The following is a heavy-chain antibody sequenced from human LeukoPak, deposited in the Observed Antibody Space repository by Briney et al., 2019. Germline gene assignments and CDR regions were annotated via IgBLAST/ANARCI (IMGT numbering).Heavy chain of an antibody. CDR3: ASTDGSNGY. J-gene: IGHJ4*02. Sequence: GGSLRLSCAASGFTFSDYYMSWIRQAPGKGLEWVSYISTSGGSIYYADSVKGRFTISRDNAKNSLSLQMNSVRADDTAVYYCASTDGSNGYWGQGTLVTVSS. V-gene: IGHV3-11*01. D-gene: IGHD5-24*01. CDR1: GFTFSDYY. CDR2: ISTSGGSI.